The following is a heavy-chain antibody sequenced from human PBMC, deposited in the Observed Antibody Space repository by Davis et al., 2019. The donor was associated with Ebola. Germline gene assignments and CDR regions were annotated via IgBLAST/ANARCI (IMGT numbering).Heavy chain of an antibody. J-gene: IGHJ4*02. CDR3: ARDRHDIWSGYAYGFDY. Sequence: MPSETLSLTCTVSGGSIRSYYWSWIRQPPGKGLEWIGYMYNSGSTNYNPSLKSRVTISVDTSKNQFSLKLSAVTAADTAVYYCARDRHDIWSGYAYGFDYWGQGILVTVSS. CDR1: GGSIRSYY. V-gene: IGHV4-59*01. D-gene: IGHD3-3*01. CDR2: MYNSGST.